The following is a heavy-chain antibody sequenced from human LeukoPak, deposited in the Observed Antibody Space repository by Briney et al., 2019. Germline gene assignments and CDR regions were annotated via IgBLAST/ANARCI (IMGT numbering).Heavy chain of an antibody. CDR3: ARDNGVVHGVYYMDV. J-gene: IGHJ6*03. Sequence: GGSLRLSCAASGFTFSSYSMNWVRQAPGKGLEWVADIEQDGSEKLYEKSVRGRFTISRDNAKMSLFLQMNSLRAEDTAVYYCARDNGVVHGVYYMDVWGKGTTVTVS. CDR2: IEQDGSEK. CDR1: GFTFSSYS. D-gene: IGHD3-3*01. V-gene: IGHV3-7*01.